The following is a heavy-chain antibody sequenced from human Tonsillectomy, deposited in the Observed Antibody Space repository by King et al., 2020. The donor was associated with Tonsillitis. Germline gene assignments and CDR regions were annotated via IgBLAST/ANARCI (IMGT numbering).Heavy chain of an antibody. Sequence: VQLVESGGGVVQPGRSLRLSCTASGFTFNSHAMHWVRQAPGKGLEWVAVISYDGRNKYYADSVKGRFSISKDNSQNTLYLQMSSLRPEDTAVYYCARHVLQYCSSTSCYGSYGMDVWGQGTTVTVSS. CDR2: ISYDGRNK. CDR3: ARHVLQYCSSTSCYGSYGMDV. CDR1: GFTFNSHA. D-gene: IGHD2-2*01. V-gene: IGHV3-30*04. J-gene: IGHJ6*02.